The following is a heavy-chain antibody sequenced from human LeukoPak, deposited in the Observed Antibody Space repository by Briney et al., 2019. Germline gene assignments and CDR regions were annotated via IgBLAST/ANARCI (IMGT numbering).Heavy chain of an antibody. J-gene: IGHJ4*02. CDR2: IKQDGSEK. D-gene: IGHD1-26*01. CDR1: GFTFSRYW. Sequence: GGSLRLSCAASGFTFSRYWMSWVRQAPGKGLEWVANIKQDGSEKYYVDSVKGRFTISRDNAKNSLYLQMNSLRAEDTAVYYCARDLIVGTTIRYYFDYWGQGTLVTVSS. CDR3: ARDLIVGTTIRYYFDY. V-gene: IGHV3-7*01.